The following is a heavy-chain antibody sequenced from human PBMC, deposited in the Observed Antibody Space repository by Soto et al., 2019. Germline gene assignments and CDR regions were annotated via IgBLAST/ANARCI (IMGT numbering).Heavy chain of an antibody. CDR3: AREAPPNYYDSSGYGGGMDV. V-gene: IGHV1-46*03. CDR1: GYTFTSYY. D-gene: IGHD3-22*01. CDR2: INPSGGST. Sequence: ASVKVSCKASGYTFTSYYMHWVRQAPGQGLEWMGIINPSGGSTSYAQKFQGRVTMTGDTSTSTVYMELSSLRSEDTAVYYCAREAPPNYYDSSGYGGGMDVWGQGTTVTVSS. J-gene: IGHJ6*02.